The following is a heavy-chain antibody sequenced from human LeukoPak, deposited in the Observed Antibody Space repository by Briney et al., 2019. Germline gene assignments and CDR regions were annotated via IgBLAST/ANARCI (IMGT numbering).Heavy chain of an antibody. J-gene: IGHJ2*01. D-gene: IGHD3-22*01. CDR1: GGSFSGYY. CDR3: ARRVSWLLLRSYWYFDL. CDR2: INHRGST. Sequence: SETLSLTCAVYGGSFSGYYGSGIRQPPGKGREGIGEINHRGSTNYNPSLKRRVTISVATSKSHVSLNLISVTDADTAVCSSARRVSWLLLRSYWYFDLWGRGTLVTVSS. V-gene: IGHV4-34*01.